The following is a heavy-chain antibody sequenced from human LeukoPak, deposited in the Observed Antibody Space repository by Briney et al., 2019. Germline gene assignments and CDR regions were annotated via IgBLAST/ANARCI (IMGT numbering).Heavy chain of an antibody. CDR1: GFTFSNYW. D-gene: IGHD6-13*01. Sequence: GGSRSLSCAASGFTFSNYWMSWVRQAPGKGLEWVANIKEDGSEKYYVDSVKGRFTISRDNARNSLYLQMNSLRAEDTAVYYCASGRQLGYWGQGTQVTVSS. V-gene: IGHV3-7*01. CDR3: ASGRQLGY. J-gene: IGHJ4*02. CDR2: IKEDGSEK.